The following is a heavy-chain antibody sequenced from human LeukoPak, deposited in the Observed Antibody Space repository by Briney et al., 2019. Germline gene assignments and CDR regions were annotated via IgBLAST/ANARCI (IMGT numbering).Heavy chain of an antibody. D-gene: IGHD6-6*01. CDR3: ARDKGTSYLSSFDY. CDR1: GFTVSSNY. V-gene: IGHV3-66*01. Sequence: GGSLRLSCAASGFTVSSNYMSWVRQAPGEGLEWVSVIYSGGSTYYADSVKGRFTISRDNSKNTLYLRMNSLRAADTAVYYCARDKGTSYLSSFDYWGQGTLVTVSS. J-gene: IGHJ4*02. CDR2: IYSGGST.